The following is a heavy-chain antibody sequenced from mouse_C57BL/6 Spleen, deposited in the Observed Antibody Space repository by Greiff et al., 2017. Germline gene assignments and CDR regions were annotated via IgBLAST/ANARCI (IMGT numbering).Heavy chain of an antibody. V-gene: IGHV1-22*01. Sequence: EVKLVESGPELVKPGASVKMSCKASGYTFTDYNMHWVKQSHGKSLEWIGYINPNNGGTSYNQKFKGKATLTVNKSSSTAYMELRSLTSEDSAVYYCARHYYGSSSHYYAMDYWGQGTSVTVSS. J-gene: IGHJ4*01. CDR1: GYTFTDYN. CDR3: ARHYYGSSSHYYAMDY. CDR2: INPNNGGT. D-gene: IGHD1-1*01.